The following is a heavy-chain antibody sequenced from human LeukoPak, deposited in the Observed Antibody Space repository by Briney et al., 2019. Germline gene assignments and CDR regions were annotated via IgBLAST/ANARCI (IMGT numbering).Heavy chain of an antibody. CDR1: GGSISSYY. Sequence: PETRCLTCTVSGGSISSYYWSWIRQPPGKGLEWIGYIYYSGSTNYNSSLKSRVTISVDTSKNQFSLKLSSVTAADTAVYYCARVKEDYYDSSGYYYNPSHWFDPWGQATMVT. V-gene: IGHV4-59*01. CDR3: ARVKEDYYDSSGYYYNPSHWFDP. D-gene: IGHD3-22*01. CDR2: IYYSGST. J-gene: IGHJ5*02.